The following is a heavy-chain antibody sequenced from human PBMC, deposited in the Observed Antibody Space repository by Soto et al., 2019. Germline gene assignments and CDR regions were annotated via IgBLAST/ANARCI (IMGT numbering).Heavy chain of an antibody. J-gene: IGHJ4*02. CDR2: ISGGGGNT. D-gene: IGHD1-26*01. CDR1: GFTFMDSA. Sequence: GGSLRLSCVASGFTFMDSAMSWVRQAPGKGLQWVSTISGGGGNTYYAAYMKGRFTISRDNSNNTLHLQLNSLRVEDTAIYYCAKDRGDYFDYWGLGTLVTVSS. V-gene: IGHV3-23*01. CDR3: AKDRGDYFDY.